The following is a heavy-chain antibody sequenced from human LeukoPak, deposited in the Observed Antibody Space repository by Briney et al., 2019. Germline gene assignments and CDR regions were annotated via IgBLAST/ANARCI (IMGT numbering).Heavy chain of an antibody. CDR2: TYYRSKWYN. CDR1: GDSVSSNSAA. Sequence: SQTLSLTCAISGDSVSSNSAAWNWIRQSPSRGLEWLGRTYYRSKWYNDYAVSVKSRITINPDTSKNQFSLQLNSVTPEDTAVYYCARAVGSSWYSFYYGIDVWGQGTTVTVSS. J-gene: IGHJ6*02. D-gene: IGHD6-13*01. V-gene: IGHV6-1*01. CDR3: ARAVGSSWYSFYYGIDV.